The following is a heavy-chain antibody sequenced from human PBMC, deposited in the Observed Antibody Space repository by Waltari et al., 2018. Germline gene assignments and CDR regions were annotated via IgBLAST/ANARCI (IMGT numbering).Heavy chain of an antibody. CDR2: IIPIFGTA. CDR1: GGTFSSYA. CDR3: ARTPTYYDFWSAEGYYYYMDV. D-gene: IGHD3-3*01. Sequence: QVQLVQSGAEVKKPGSSVKVSCKASGGTFSSYAISWVRQAPGQGLEWMGGIIPIFGTANYAQKFQGRVTITADESTSTAYMELSSLRSEDTAVYYCARTPTYYDFWSAEGYYYYMDVWGKGTTVTVSS. J-gene: IGHJ6*03. V-gene: IGHV1-69*01.